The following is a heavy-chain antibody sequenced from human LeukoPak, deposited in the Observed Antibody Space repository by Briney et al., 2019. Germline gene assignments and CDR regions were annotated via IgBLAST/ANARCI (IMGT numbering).Heavy chain of an antibody. J-gene: IGHJ4*02. CDR1: GGSISSYY. CDR3: ARDRSGIAVAGTGFDY. D-gene: IGHD6-19*01. CDR2: IYYSGST. V-gene: IGHV4-59*01. Sequence: SETLSLTCTVSGGSISSYYWSWIRQPPGKGLEWIGYIYYSGSTNYNPSLKSRVTISVDTSKNQFSLKLSSVTAAGTAVYYCARDRSGIAVAGTGFDYWGQGTLVTVSS.